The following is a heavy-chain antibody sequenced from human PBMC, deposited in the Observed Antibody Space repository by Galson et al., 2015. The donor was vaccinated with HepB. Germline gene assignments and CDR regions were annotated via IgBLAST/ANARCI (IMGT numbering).Heavy chain of an antibody. V-gene: IGHV2-70*11. Sequence: PALVKPTQTLTLTCTFSGFSLTTGEMCVSWIRQPPGKALEWLARIDWDDDKYYSTSLKTRLTISKDTSKNQVVLIMTNMDPVDTATYYCACCTVTKGSIFDYWGQGTLVTVSS. D-gene: IGHD4-17*01. CDR2: IDWDDDK. CDR3: ACCTVTKGSIFDY. J-gene: IGHJ4*02. CDR1: GFSLTTGEMC.